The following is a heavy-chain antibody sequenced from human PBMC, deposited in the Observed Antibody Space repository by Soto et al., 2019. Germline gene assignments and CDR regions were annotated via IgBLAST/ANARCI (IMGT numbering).Heavy chain of an antibody. CDR3: AGGVIAASGTLWNWLVS. CDR2: ISGSGGDT. V-gene: IGHV3-23*01. CDR1: GFRFSSYA. J-gene: IGHJ5*01. D-gene: IGHD6-13*01. Sequence: PGGSLRLSCTASGFRFSSYALNWVRQAPGKGLEWISGISGSGGDTYYAGSVKGRSTISRDNSKNTLYLQINSLRPEDTAVYYCAGGVIAASGTLWNWLVSWCEGSLVAVS.